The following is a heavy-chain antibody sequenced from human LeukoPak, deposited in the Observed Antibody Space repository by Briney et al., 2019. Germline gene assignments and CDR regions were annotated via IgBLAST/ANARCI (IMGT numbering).Heavy chain of an antibody. CDR1: GFTFSSYA. V-gene: IGHV3-23*01. D-gene: IGHD4-11*01. Sequence: GGSLRLSCAASGFTFSSYAMSWVRQAPGKGLEWVSAISGSGGSTYYADSVKGRFTISRDNSKNTLYQQMNSLRAEDTAVYYCARVYSNYDDYYYYYMDVWGKGTTVTVSS. J-gene: IGHJ6*03. CDR2: ISGSGGST. CDR3: ARVYSNYDDYYYYYMDV.